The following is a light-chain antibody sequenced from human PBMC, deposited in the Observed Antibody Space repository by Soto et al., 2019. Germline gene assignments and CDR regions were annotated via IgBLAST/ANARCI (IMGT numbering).Light chain of an antibody. Sequence: EIVMKQPPATLSVSPGERATLSCRASQSVSSNLAWYQQKPGQAPRLLIYGASTRATAIPARFSGSGSGTEFTLTISSLQSEDFAVYYCQQYNNWPVTFGQGTKVEI. CDR1: QSVSSN. V-gene: IGKV3-15*01. CDR2: GAS. CDR3: QQYNNWPVT. J-gene: IGKJ1*01.